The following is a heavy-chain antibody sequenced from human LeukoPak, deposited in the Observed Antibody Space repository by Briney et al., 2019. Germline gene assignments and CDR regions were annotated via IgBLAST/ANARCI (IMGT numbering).Heavy chain of an antibody. J-gene: IGHJ4*02. V-gene: IGHV1-46*01. D-gene: IGHD1-20*01. CDR2: INPSGVST. CDR3: ARLSDNWNGREPHPEDY. Sequence: AASVRVSCKASGYTFTGYYMHWVRQAPGQGVEWMGIINPSGVSTSYAQKFQGRVTMTRDMSTSTVYMELSSLRSEDTAVYYCARLSDNWNGREPHPEDYWGQGTLVTVSS. CDR1: GYTFTGYY.